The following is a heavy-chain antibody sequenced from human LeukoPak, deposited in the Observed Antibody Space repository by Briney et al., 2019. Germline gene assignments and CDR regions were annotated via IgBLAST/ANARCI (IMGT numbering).Heavy chain of an antibody. D-gene: IGHD6-13*01. J-gene: IGHJ4*02. Sequence: GGSLRLSCAASGFTFSSYGMHWVRQAPGKGLEWVAVIWYDGSNKYYADSVKGRFTISRDNSKNTLYLQMHSLRAEDTAVYYCAKDLLAAAEEYWGQGTLVTVSS. V-gene: IGHV3-33*06. CDR3: AKDLLAAAEEY. CDR1: GFTFSSYG. CDR2: IWYDGSNK.